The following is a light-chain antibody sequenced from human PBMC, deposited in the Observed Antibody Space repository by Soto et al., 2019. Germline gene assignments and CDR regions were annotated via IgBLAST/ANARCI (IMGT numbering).Light chain of an antibody. V-gene: IGKV3-11*01. CDR2: DAS. CDR3: QQRSNWPPIT. J-gene: IGKJ5*01. CDR1: QSVSRY. Sequence: EIVWPQSNATLSFAPRERAALSCRASQSVSRYLAWYQQKPGQAPRLLIYDASNRATGIPARFSGSGSGTDFTLTISSLEPEDFAVYYCQQRSNWPPITFCQGTRLEI.